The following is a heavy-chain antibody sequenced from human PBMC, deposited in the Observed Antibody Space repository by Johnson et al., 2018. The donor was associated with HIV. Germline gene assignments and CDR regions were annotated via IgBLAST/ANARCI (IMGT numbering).Heavy chain of an antibody. V-gene: IGHV3-30*03. D-gene: IGHD1-26*01. CDR3: ARSRWADDAFDG. CDR2: ISYDANNK. Sequence: QVQLVESGGGLVQPGGSLRLSCAASGFTFSSYDMHWVRQAPGKGLEWVAVISYDANNKYYADSVKGRFTISRDNSKNTLYLQMNSLRAEDTAVYYCARSRWADDAFDGWGQGTMVTVSS. J-gene: IGHJ3*01. CDR1: GFTFSSYD.